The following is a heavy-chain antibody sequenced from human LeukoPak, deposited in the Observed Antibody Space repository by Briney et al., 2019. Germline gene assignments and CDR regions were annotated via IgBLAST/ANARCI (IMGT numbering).Heavy chain of an antibody. CDR2: IYSDGRI. D-gene: IGHD5-18*01. CDR1: GFTVSSNY. V-gene: IGHV3-53*01. CDR3: ARESGCSYGLAGFFDY. Sequence: GGSLRLSCAASGFTVSSNYMSWVRQAPGKGLGWVSVIYSDGRIHSADSVKGRFTISRDDSKNTLSLQMNSLRAEDTAVYYCARESGCSYGLAGFFDYWGQGTLVTVSS. J-gene: IGHJ4*02.